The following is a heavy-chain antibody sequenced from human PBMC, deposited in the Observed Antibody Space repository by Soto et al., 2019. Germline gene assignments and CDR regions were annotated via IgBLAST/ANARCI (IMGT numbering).Heavy chain of an antibody. V-gene: IGHV3-33*01. Sequence: QAQLVESGGGVVQPGRSLRLSCAASGYTFIYYGMHWVRQAPGKGLEWVAIIWYDGSTKYYADSVKGRFTVSRDDSKNTLYLQMNRLRVEDTAVYYCARYLTRDPREHGMDVWGQGTTVTVSS. CDR3: ARYLTRDPREHGMDV. J-gene: IGHJ6*02. CDR1: GYTFIYYG. CDR2: IWYDGSTK. D-gene: IGHD1-1*01.